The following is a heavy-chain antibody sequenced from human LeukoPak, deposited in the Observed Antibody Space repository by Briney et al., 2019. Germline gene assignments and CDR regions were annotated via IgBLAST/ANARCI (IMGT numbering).Heavy chain of an antibody. CDR1: GFTFSDYY. J-gene: IGHJ4*02. D-gene: IGHD3-22*01. CDR2: IKQDGSEK. CDR3: ARAVGSSGCDY. Sequence: PGGSLRLSCAASGFTFSDYYMSWIRQAPGKGLEWVANIKQDGSEKYYVDSVKGRFTISRDSGKNSLYLLMNSLRVEDTAVYYCARAVGSSGCDYWGQGTLVTVSS. V-gene: IGHV3-7*01.